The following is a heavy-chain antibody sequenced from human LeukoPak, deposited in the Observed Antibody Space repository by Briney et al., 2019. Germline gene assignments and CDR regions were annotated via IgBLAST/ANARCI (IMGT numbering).Heavy chain of an antibody. J-gene: IGHJ3*02. Sequence: PGGSLRLSCAASGFTFSSYWMHWVRQAPGKGLVWVSRINSDGSSTSYADSVKGRFTVSRDNAKNTLYLQMNSLRAEDTAVYYCARDPYSSGWYPYRGAFDIWGQGTMVTVSS. CDR3: ARDPYSSGWYPYRGAFDI. D-gene: IGHD6-19*01. V-gene: IGHV3-74*01. CDR1: GFTFSSYW. CDR2: INSDGSST.